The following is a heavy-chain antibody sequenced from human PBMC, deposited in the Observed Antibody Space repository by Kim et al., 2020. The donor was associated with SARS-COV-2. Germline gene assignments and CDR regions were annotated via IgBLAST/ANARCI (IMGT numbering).Heavy chain of an antibody. V-gene: IGHV4-34*01. CDR3: ARGTYYGSGSGAFDI. D-gene: IGHD3-10*01. J-gene: IGHJ3*02. Sequence: PSRKSRVTISVDTSKNQFSLKLSSVTAADTAVYYCARGTYYGSGSGAFDIWGQGTMVTVSS.